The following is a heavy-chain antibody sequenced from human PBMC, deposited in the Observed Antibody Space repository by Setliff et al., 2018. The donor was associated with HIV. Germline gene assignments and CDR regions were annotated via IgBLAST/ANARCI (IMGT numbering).Heavy chain of an antibody. D-gene: IGHD1-1*01. CDR1: GGSISGYH. J-gene: IGHJ4*02. V-gene: IGHV4-4*09. Sequence: SETLSLTCTVSGGSISGYHWNWLRQTPGKGLEWIGYIYTSRGTNYNHSLRTRVIISVDTSNQFSLKLSSVTAADAAVYYCARRPPLTTGREYYFDFWGQGTLVTVSS. CDR3: ARRPPLTTGREYYFDF. CDR2: IYTSRGT.